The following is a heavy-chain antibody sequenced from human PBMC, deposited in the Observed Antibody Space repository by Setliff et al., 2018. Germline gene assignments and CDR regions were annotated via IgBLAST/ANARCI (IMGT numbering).Heavy chain of an antibody. CDR3: ARHLGGLLWFGELLCAFDI. D-gene: IGHD3-10*01. CDR2: ISYSGDT. CDR1: GASISSSSVNNF. V-gene: IGHV4-39*01. J-gene: IGHJ3*02. Sequence: SETLSLTCTVSGASISSSSVNNFWTWIRQLPGKGLEWIGRISYSGDTYYSPSLRSRVTISVATSKNQFSLKLSSVTAADTAVYYCARHLGGLLWFGELLCAFDIWGQGTMVTVSS.